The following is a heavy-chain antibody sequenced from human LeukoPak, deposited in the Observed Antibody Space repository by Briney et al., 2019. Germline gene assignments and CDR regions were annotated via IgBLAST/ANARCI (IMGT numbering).Heavy chain of an antibody. CDR3: ARGGDIVVVPAAYDY. J-gene: IGHJ4*02. Sequence: SETLSLTCAVYGGSFSGYYWSWIRQPPGEGLEWIGEINHSGSTNYNPSLKSRVTISVDTSKNQFSLKLSSVTVADTAVYYCARGGDIVVVPAAYDYWGQGTLVTVSS. D-gene: IGHD2-2*01. CDR1: GGSFSGYY. V-gene: IGHV4-34*01. CDR2: INHSGST.